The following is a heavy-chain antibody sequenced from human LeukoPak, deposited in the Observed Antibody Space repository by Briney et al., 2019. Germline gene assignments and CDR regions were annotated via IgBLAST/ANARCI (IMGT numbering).Heavy chain of an antibody. Sequence: GGSLRLSCAASGFTFSTYPMSWVRQAPGKGLEWVSAISGGGGYTTYADSVKGRFTISRDNSKNTLYLQMNSLRVEDTAVYYCAKPLDCSSTSCYGSDYWGQGTVVTVSS. CDR3: AKPLDCSSTSCYGSDY. D-gene: IGHD2-2*01. CDR2: ISGGGGYT. V-gene: IGHV3-23*01. J-gene: IGHJ4*02. CDR1: GFTFSTYP.